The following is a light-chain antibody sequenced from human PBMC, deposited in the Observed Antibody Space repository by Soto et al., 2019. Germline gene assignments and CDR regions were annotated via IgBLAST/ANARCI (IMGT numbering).Light chain of an antibody. CDR3: QQSDSTSPWT. Sequence: DFQMTQSPSSLSASAEDRVTITCRASQSISRYLNWYQHRPVQAPKLLINAASNLQSGVPSRFSGSGSGTDFTLTISRRQPEDFAANYYQQSDSTSPWTFGQGTKVDIK. CDR1: QSISRY. CDR2: AAS. J-gene: IGKJ1*01. V-gene: IGKV1-39*01.